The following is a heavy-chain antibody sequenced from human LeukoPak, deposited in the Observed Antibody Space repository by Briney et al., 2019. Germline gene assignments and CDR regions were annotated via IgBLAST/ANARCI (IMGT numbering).Heavy chain of an antibody. CDR1: GYTFTSYA. Sequence: SVKVSCKASGYTFTSYAMHWVRQAPGQRLEWIGWIVVGSGNTNYAQKFQERVTITRDMSTSTAYMELSSLRSEDTAVYYCAAVGWTTVTTYDYWGQGTLVTVSS. D-gene: IGHD4-17*01. V-gene: IGHV1-58*02. CDR3: AAVGWTTVTTYDY. CDR2: IVVGSGNT. J-gene: IGHJ4*02.